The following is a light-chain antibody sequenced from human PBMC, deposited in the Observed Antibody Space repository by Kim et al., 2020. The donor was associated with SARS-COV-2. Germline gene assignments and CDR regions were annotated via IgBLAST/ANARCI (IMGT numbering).Light chain of an antibody. CDR3: LQDYDYPLT. V-gene: IGKV1-6*01. CDR1: HGIRND. J-gene: IGKJ4*01. Sequence: AIQMTKSPSSLSASVGDRVTITCRASHGIRNDLGWYQQKPGRAPNLLIYATSTLQSGVPSRFSGSGSGTDFTLTISSLQPEDVATYYCLQDYDYPLTFGGGTQVGIK. CDR2: ATS.